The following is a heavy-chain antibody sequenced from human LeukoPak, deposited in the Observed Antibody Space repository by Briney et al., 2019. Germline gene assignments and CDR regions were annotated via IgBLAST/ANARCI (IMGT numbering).Heavy chain of an antibody. V-gene: IGHV3-23*01. D-gene: IGHD2-15*01. CDR2: ISGGGDST. CDR1: GFTFSSYA. CDR3: AKRYCTGGSCCPDY. Sequence: GGSLRLSCAASGFTFSSYAMTWVRQAPGKGLEWLSAISGGGDSTWYADSVKGRFTISRDNSKNTLSLQMNSLRAEDTTVYYCAKRYCTGGSCCPDYWGQGTLVTVSS. J-gene: IGHJ4*02.